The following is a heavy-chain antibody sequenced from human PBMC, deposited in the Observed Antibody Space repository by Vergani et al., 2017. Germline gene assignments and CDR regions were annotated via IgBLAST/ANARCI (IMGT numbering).Heavy chain of an antibody. CDR3: ASSRRYCSSSGCSAI. D-gene: IGHD2-2*01. Sequence: QVKLQESGPGLLKPSQTLSLPCTVSGEPIRSGSHYWSWIRQPAGKGPEWIGHIHTGGSTDLNPSFKSRVSISVDTSKSLCSLKLNSVTVADTAVYYRASSRRYCSSSGCSAIWVQGTLVTVSA. CDR2: IHTGGST. J-gene: IGHJ4*02. V-gene: IGHV4-61*02. CDR1: GEPIRSGSHY.